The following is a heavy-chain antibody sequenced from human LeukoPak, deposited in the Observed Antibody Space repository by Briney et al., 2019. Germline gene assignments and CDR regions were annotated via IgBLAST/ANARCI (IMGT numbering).Heavy chain of an antibody. CDR3: AREGWPGNGPLFDY. Sequence: SETLSLTCTVSGGSISIYYWNWIRQPPGKGLEWIGYIYYSGTTNYNPSLKSRVTISVDTSKNQFSLKLSSVTAADTAVYYCAREGWPGNGPLFDYWGQGTLVAVSS. CDR1: GGSISIYY. D-gene: IGHD2-15*01. CDR2: IYYSGTT. V-gene: IGHV4-59*01. J-gene: IGHJ4*02.